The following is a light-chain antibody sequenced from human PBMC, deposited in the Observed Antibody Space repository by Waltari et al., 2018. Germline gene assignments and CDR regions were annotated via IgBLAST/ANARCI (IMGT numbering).Light chain of an antibody. CDR2: GAS. CDR1: QDISTW. J-gene: IGKJ1*01. Sequence: DIQMTQSPSSVSASVGDRVILTCRASQDISTWLAWYQQRVGKAPKLLIYGASSLQSGVPSRFSGSRSGTDFTLTISSLQPEDFATYYCQQYYSYPRTFGQGTKVEIK. V-gene: IGKV1-12*01. CDR3: QQYYSYPRT.